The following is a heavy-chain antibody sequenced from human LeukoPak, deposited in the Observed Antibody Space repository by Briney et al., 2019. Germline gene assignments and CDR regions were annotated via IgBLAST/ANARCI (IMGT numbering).Heavy chain of an antibody. Sequence: GGCLRLSCAASGFTFDDYGMSRVSHAPAKGREGGSGINWTGGTTSYADSVKGRFTISRDNAKNSLYLQMNSLRAEDTALYHCARAVAGNGGYYYYYMDVWGKGTTVTVSS. CDR2: INWTGGTT. CDR1: GFTFDDYG. CDR3: ARAVAGNGGYYYYYMDV. J-gene: IGHJ6*03. V-gene: IGHV3-20*01. D-gene: IGHD6-19*01.